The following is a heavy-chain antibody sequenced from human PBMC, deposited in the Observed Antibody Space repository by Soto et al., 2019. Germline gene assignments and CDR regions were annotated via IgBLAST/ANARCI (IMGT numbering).Heavy chain of an antibody. V-gene: IGHV3-33*01. Sequence: GGSLRLSCAASGFTFSSYGMHWVRQAPGKGLEWVAVIWYDGSNKYYADSVKGRFTISRDNSKNTLYLQMNSLRAEDTAVYYCAREEDIVVVPAPYYYGMDVWGQGTTVTVSS. J-gene: IGHJ6*02. CDR1: GFTFSSYG. CDR2: IWYDGSNK. D-gene: IGHD2-2*01. CDR3: AREEDIVVVPAPYYYGMDV.